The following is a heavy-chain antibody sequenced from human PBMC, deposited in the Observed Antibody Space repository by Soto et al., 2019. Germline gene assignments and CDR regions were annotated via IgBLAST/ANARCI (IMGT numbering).Heavy chain of an antibody. CDR3: TRDVSSRYFDL. CDR2: IYYDGSNT. J-gene: IGHJ2*01. V-gene: IGHV3-33*08. Sequence: GGSLRLSCAASGFTFSSYSMNWVRQAPGKGLEWVALIYYDGSNTFYTDSVKGRFTISRDNSKSTLHLQMNSLRAEDTAVYYCTRDVSSRYFDLWGRGSLVTVSS. CDR1: GFTFSSYS.